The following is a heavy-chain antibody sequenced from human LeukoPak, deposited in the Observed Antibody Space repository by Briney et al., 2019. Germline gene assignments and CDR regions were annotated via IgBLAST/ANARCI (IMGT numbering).Heavy chain of an antibody. CDR1: GYSFTSYL. Sequence: GESLKISCKGSGYSFTSYLIGWVRQMPGKGLGGMGIIYPGDSDTRYSPSFQGQVTISADKSISTAYLQWSSLKASDTAMYYCARQTDWVATTSFDYWGQGTLVTVSS. J-gene: IGHJ4*02. D-gene: IGHD5-12*01. CDR3: ARQTDWVATTSFDY. CDR2: IYPGDSDT. V-gene: IGHV5-51*01.